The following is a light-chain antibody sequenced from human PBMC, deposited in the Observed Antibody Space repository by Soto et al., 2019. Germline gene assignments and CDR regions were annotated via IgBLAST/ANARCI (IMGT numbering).Light chain of an antibody. J-gene: IGKJ1*01. CDR1: QIVNTN. CDR3: QQYNNWPRT. Sequence: IVMTQSPAALSVSPGDSATLSCRASQIVNTNVAWYQQRPGQAPRLLIFAASTRATGVAASFSGSGSGTKFTLTVDSLQSEDFAVYYCQQYNNWPRTFGQGTKVDI. V-gene: IGKV3-15*01. CDR2: AAS.